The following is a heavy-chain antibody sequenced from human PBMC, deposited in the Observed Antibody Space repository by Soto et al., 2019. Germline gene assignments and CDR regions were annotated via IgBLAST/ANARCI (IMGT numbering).Heavy chain of an antibody. CDR1: GGSISSGGYY. Sequence: SETLSLTCTVSGGSISSGGYYWSWIRQHPGKGLEWIGYIYCSGSTYYNPSLKSRVTISVDTSKNQFSLKLSSVTAADTAVYYCAREVITFGGVIKLNYFDYWGQGTLVTVSS. J-gene: IGHJ4*02. V-gene: IGHV4-31*03. D-gene: IGHD3-16*02. CDR3: AREVITFGGVIKLNYFDY. CDR2: IYCSGST.